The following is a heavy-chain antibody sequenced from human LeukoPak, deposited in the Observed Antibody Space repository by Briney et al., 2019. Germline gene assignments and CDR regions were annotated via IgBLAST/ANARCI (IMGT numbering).Heavy chain of an antibody. CDR3: ARDRGKVVIATYWYFDL. CDR1: GYTFTGYY. V-gene: IGHV1-46*01. D-gene: IGHD3-22*01. J-gene: IGHJ2*01. Sequence: ASVKVSCKASGYTFTGYYMHWVRQAPGQGLEWMGIINPSDGSANSAQKFQGRVTMTRDTSTSTVYMELSSLRSEDTAVYYCARDRGKVVIATYWYFDLWGRGTLVTVSS. CDR2: INPSDGSA.